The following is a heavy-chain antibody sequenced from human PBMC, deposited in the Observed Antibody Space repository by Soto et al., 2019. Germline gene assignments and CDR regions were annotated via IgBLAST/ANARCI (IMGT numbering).Heavy chain of an antibody. CDR2: VRYDGRAE. CDR1: GFTFSTSG. D-gene: IGHD3-16*01. Sequence: QVQLVESGGGVVQPGTSLILSCAASGFTFSTSGMHWVRQSPGKWLEYVAGVRYDGRAEYYVDSVRGRFTISRDSYKNMLYLQMNILRAEYTAVYYCERGFFSAFYAARFDQWGQGTPVTVS. CDR3: ERGFFSAFYAARFDQ. V-gene: IGHV3-33*01. J-gene: IGHJ4*02.